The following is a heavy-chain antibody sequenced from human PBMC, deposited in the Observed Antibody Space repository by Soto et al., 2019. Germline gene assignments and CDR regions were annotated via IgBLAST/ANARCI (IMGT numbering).Heavy chain of an antibody. Sequence: PGGSLRLSCAASGFSFSSYWMSWVRQAPGKGLEWVANIKPDGSEGAYADSVKGRFTLSRDNTKNTVYLQMNSLRPEDTALYYCVKGWVHSGWYYFDYWGPGTLVTVSS. CDR1: GFSFSSYW. CDR2: IKPDGSEG. V-gene: IGHV3-7*02. D-gene: IGHD6-19*01. J-gene: IGHJ4*02. CDR3: VKGWVHSGWYYFDY.